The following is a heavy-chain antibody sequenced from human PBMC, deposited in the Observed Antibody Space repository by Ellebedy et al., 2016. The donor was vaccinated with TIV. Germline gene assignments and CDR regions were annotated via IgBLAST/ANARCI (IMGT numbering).Heavy chain of an antibody. CDR2: VNHSGSS. Sequence: MPSETLSLTCAVSGVSLSGYYWSWIRQSPGEGLEWIGEVNHSGSSDYTPSLKSRVAISVDTSKNQFSLTLNSVTAADTAVYYCARGSRGGGYCYGGSCSMPDWGQGTLVTVSS. V-gene: IGHV4-34*01. CDR1: GVSLSGYY. CDR3: ARGSRGGGYCYGGSCSMPD. J-gene: IGHJ4*02. D-gene: IGHD2-15*01.